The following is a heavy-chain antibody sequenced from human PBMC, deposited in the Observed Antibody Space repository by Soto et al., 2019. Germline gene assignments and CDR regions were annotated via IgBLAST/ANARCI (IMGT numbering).Heavy chain of an antibody. D-gene: IGHD6-6*01. J-gene: IGHJ6*02. Sequence: SETLSLTCTVSGGSISSYYWSWIRQPPGKGLEWIGYIYYSGSTNYNPSLKSRVTISVDTSKNQFSLKLSSVTAADTAVYYCARHVVAARKYYYYYGMDVWGQGTTVTVSS. CDR2: IYYSGST. V-gene: IGHV4-59*08. CDR1: GGSISSYY. CDR3: ARHVVAARKYYYYYGMDV.